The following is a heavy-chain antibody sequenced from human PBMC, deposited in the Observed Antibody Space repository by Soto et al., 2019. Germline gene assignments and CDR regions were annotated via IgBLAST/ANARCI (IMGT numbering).Heavy chain of an antibody. J-gene: IGHJ3*02. Sequence: GGSLRLSCAASGFTVSSNYMSWVRQAPGKGLEWVSVIYSGGSTYYADSVKGRFTISRHNSKNTLYLQMNSLRAEDTAVYYCAREGYSSGWLYGAFDIWGQGTMVTVSS. CDR2: IYSGGST. CDR1: GFTVSSNY. D-gene: IGHD6-19*01. CDR3: AREGYSSGWLYGAFDI. V-gene: IGHV3-53*04.